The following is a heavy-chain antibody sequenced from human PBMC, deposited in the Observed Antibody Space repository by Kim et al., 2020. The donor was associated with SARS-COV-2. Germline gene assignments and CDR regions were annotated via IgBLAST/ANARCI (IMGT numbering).Heavy chain of an antibody. D-gene: IGHD3-10*01. V-gene: IGHV4-59*08. CDR1: GGINSDF. J-gene: IGHJ4*02. CDR2: IRYSGRT. CDR3: ARLPDITGWPFES. Sequence: SETLSLTCTVSGGINSDFWTWIRQPPGKGLEWIGYIRYSGRTAYHPSLASRLAIFIDTSNTHFSLTLTSVTPEDTAIYYCARLPDITGWPFESWGQGADVTVSS.